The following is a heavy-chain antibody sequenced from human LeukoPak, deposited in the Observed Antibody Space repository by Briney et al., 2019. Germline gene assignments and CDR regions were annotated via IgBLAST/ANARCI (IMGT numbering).Heavy chain of an antibody. V-gene: IGHV1-69*04. CDR1: GGTFSSYA. CDR3: ARLMDIVATRDY. D-gene: IGHD5-12*01. J-gene: IGHJ4*02. CDR2: IIPILGMA. Sequence: SVKVSCKASGGTFSSYAISWVRQAPGQGLEWMGRIIPILGMANYAQKFQGRVTITADKSTSTAYMELSSLRSEDTAVYYCARLMDIVATRDYWGQGTLVTVSS.